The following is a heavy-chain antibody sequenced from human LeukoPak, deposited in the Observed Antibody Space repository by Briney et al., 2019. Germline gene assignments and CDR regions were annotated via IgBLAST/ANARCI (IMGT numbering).Heavy chain of an antibody. V-gene: IGHV3-30*18. CDR2: ISPDGNKE. J-gene: IGHJ4*02. CDR1: GFTFNIFG. CDR3: AKVNNYDGY. D-gene: IGHD3-22*01. Sequence: GGSLRLSCAASGFTFNIFGIHWVRQAPGKGLEWVAAISPDGNKECYTESVKGRFTVSRDNSKNMIYLQMNSLRGEDSADYYCAKVNNYDGYWGQGTLVTVSS.